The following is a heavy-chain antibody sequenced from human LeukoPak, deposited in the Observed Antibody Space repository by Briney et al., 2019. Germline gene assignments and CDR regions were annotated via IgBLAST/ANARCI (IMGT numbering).Heavy chain of an antibody. D-gene: IGHD6-19*01. CDR3: AKDGKQWLPVDY. CDR2: IYSGGST. J-gene: IGHJ4*02. V-gene: IGHV3-53*01. Sequence: GGSLRLSCAASGFTVSSNYMSWVRQAPGKGLEWVSVIYSGGSTYYADSVKDRFTISRDNSKNTLYLQMNSLRAEDTAVYYCAKDGKQWLPVDYWGQGTLVTVSS. CDR1: GFTVSSNY.